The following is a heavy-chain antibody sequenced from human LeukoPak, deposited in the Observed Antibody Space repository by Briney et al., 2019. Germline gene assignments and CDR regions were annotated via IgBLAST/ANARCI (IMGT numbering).Heavy chain of an antibody. V-gene: IGHV3-7*01. CDR2: IKQDGSEK. J-gene: IGHJ3*02. CDR1: GFTFNDYW. D-gene: IGHD3-3*01. Sequence: AESLGLSCAASGFTFNDYWMTWVRQAPGKGLEWVANIKQDGSEKYYVDSVKGRFTISRDNAKNSLYLQMNSLRAEDTAVYYCARGGATTFGLWGNAFDIWGQGTMVTVSS. CDR3: ARGGATTFGLWGNAFDI.